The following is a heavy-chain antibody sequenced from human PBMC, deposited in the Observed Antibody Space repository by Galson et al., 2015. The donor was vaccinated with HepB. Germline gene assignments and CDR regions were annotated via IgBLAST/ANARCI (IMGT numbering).Heavy chain of an antibody. CDR3: ARQRKCCYFDS. CDR1: GDSISTYY. D-gene: IGHD2-8*01. CDR2: IYYSGSA. V-gene: IGHV4-59*08. Sequence: ETLSLTCTVSGDSISTYYWSWIRQPPGKGLEWIGYIYYSGSANYNPSLKSRVTISVDTSKNQFSLKVTSVTAADTAVYYCARQRKCCYFDSWGQGTLVTVSS. J-gene: IGHJ4*02.